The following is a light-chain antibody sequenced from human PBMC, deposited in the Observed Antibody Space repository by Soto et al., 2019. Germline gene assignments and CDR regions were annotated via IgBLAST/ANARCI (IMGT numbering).Light chain of an antibody. V-gene: IGKV4-1*01. Sequence: DIVMTQSPDSLAVSLGERATINCKSSQSVLYSSNNKNYLTWYQQKPGHPPKLLIYWASTRESGVPDRFSGSGSGTDFTLTISSLQADAVAVYYCQPSYGIPYTFGQGTKLEIK. CDR3: QPSYGIPYT. J-gene: IGKJ2*01. CDR2: WAS. CDR1: QSVLYSSNNKNY.